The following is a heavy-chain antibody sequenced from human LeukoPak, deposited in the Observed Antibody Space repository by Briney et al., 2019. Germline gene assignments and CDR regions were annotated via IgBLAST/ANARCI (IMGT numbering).Heavy chain of an antibody. J-gene: IGHJ4*02. CDR3: ARRKVSSVATIWERSYYFDY. D-gene: IGHD5-12*01. Sequence: GGSLRLSCAASGFTFSSYAMSWVRQAPGKGLEWVSAISGSGGSTYYADSVKGRFTISRDNSKNTLYLQMNSLRAEDTAVYYCARRKVSSVATIWERSYYFDYWGQGTLVTVSS. V-gene: IGHV3-23*01. CDR1: GFTFSSYA. CDR2: ISGSGGST.